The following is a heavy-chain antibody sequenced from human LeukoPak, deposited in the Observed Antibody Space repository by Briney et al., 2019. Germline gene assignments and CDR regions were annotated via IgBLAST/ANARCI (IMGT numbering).Heavy chain of an antibody. CDR1: GGSISSYY. J-gene: IGHJ4*02. V-gene: IGHV4-59*08. CDR3: ARQTRNFSESGEIDY. Sequence: PSETLSLTCTVSGGSISSYYWSWIRQPPGKGLEWIGYIYYSGSTNYNPSLKSRVTISVDTSKNQFSLKLSSVTAADTAVYYCARQTRNFSESGEIDYWGQGTLVTVSS. D-gene: IGHD1-26*01. CDR2: IYYSGST.